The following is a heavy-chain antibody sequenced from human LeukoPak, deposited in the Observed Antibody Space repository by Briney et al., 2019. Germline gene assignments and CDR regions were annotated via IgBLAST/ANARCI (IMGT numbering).Heavy chain of an antibody. D-gene: IGHD1-14*01. Sequence: SETLSLTCTVAGYSISSDYYWGWIRQPPGKGLEWIASVSHSGSTYYNPSLKSRVTISVDTSKNQFSLKLTSVTAADTAVYYCARLNKPGWFDPWGQGTLVTVSS. V-gene: IGHV4-38-2*02. CDR2: VSHSGST. CDR3: ARLNKPGWFDP. J-gene: IGHJ5*02. CDR1: GYSISSDYY.